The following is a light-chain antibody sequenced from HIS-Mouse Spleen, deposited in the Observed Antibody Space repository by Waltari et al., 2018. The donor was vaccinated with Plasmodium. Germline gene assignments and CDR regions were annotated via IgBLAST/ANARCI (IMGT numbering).Light chain of an antibody. J-gene: IGKJ2*01. V-gene: IGKV3-20*01. CDR1: QSVSSSY. CDR2: GAS. Sequence: EIVLTQSPGTLSLSQGERATLSCRASQSVSSSYLAWYKQKPGQAPRLLIYGASSRATGIPDRFSGSGSGTDFTLTISRLEPEDFAVYYCQQYGSSPPYTFGQGTKLEIK. CDR3: QQYGSSPPYT.